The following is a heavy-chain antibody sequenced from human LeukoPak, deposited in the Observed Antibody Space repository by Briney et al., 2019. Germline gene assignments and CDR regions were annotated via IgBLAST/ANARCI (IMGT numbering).Heavy chain of an antibody. Sequence: GGSLRLSCAASGFTFSSYGMHWVRQAPGKGLEWVAVIWYDGSNKYYADSVKGRYTISRDNSKNTLYLQMNSLRAEDTALYYCAKHYSSSSRGYFDYWGQGTLVTVSS. J-gene: IGHJ4*02. CDR2: IWYDGSNK. CDR1: GFTFSSYG. CDR3: AKHYSSSSRGYFDY. V-gene: IGHV3-33*03. D-gene: IGHD6-6*01.